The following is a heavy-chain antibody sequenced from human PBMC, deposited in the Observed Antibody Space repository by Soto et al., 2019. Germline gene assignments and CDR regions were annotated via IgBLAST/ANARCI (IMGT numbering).Heavy chain of an antibody. D-gene: IGHD3-22*01. J-gene: IGHJ4*02. Sequence: GEYLKISCQGSGYSCTSYWIGWVRQMPGKGLEWMGIIYPGDSDTRYSPSFQGQVTISADKSISTAYLQWSSLKASDTAMYYCARRRLVYYDISGYYGVFDYWGQGTLVTVSS. CDR2: IYPGDSDT. CDR3: ARRRLVYYDISGYYGVFDY. V-gene: IGHV5-51*01. CDR1: GYSCTSYW.